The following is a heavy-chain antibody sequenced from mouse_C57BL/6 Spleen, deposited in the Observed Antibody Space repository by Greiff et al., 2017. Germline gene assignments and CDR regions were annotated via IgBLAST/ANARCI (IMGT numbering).Heavy chain of an antibody. D-gene: IGHD1-1*01. J-gene: IGHJ1*03. CDR2: ISDGGSYT. CDR1: GFTFSDYY. Sequence: EVHLVESGGGLVQPGGSLKLSCAASGFTFSDYYMYWVRQTPEKRLEWVATISDGGSYTYYPDNVKGRFTISRDNAKNNLYLQMSQLKSEDTAMYYCAREYYYGSGGYFDVWGTGTTVTVSS. CDR3: AREYYYGSGGYFDV. V-gene: IGHV5-4*01.